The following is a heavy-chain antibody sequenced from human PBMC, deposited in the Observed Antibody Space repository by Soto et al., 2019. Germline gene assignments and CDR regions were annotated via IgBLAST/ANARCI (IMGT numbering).Heavy chain of an antibody. CDR1: GGSFSGYY. CDR3: ARVSHRGIVVVVDDGGGHLYNWFDT. CDR2: INHSGST. J-gene: IGHJ5*02. V-gene: IGHV4-34*01. D-gene: IGHD2-15*01. Sequence: SETLSLTCAVYGGSFSGYYWSWIRQPPGKGLEWIGEINHSGSTNYNPSLKSRVTISVDTSKNQSSLKLSSVTAADTAVYYCARVSHRGIVVVVDDGGGHLYNWFDTWGQGTLVTVSS.